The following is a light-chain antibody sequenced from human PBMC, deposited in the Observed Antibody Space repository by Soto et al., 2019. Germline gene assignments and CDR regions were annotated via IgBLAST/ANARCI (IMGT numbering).Light chain of an antibody. CDR2: GTS. CDR3: ELYGSSPPSIT. J-gene: IGKJ5*01. Sequence: EVVLTQSPDTLSLSPGERATVSCRASQSVSRSNLAWYQHKPGQAPRLLIYGTSNRATGNPDRFIGRGSGTDLTLTISSLEPEDFAVYYCELYGSSPPSITFGQGTRLEIK. CDR1: QSVSRSN. V-gene: IGKV3-20*01.